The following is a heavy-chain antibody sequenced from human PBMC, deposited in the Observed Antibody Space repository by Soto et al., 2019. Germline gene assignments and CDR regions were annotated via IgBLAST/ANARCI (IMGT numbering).Heavy chain of an antibody. J-gene: IGHJ4*02. D-gene: IGHD1-1*01. V-gene: IGHV3-7*04. Sequence: EVQLVESGGGLAQPGGSLRLSCAASGFIFSTYWMGWVRQAPGKGLEWVANIKQDGTEQYYVDSVKGRFTISRDSAKDSVYLQMDSLRAEDTAVYFCARDPGDNWSHYFDYWGQGTLVTVSS. CDR2: IKQDGTEQ. CDR3: ARDPGDNWSHYFDY. CDR1: GFIFSTYW.